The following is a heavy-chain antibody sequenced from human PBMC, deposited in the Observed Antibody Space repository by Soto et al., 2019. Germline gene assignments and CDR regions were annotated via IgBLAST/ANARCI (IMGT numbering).Heavy chain of an antibody. CDR3: ARVNGDIVVVPAANYYYYGMDV. CDR2: IIPIFGTA. Sequence: SVKVSCKASGGTFSSYAISWVRQAPGQGPEWMGGIIPIFGTANYAQKFQGRVTITADESTSTAYMELSSLRSEDTAVYYCARVNGDIVVVPAANYYYYGMDVWGQGTTVTVSS. V-gene: IGHV1-69*13. CDR1: GGTFSSYA. J-gene: IGHJ6*02. D-gene: IGHD2-2*01.